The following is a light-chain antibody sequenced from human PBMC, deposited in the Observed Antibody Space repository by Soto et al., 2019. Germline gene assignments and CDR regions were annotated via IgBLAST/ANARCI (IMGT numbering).Light chain of an antibody. V-gene: IGKV1-5*01. CDR1: QRISNW. Sequence: DIQMTQSPSTLSAFEGDRVTITCRASQRISNWLAWYQQKPGKVPNVLIYDASSLENGVPSRFSGSGSGTVLSLTISSLQPDDSATYYCQQYHTYWTFGQGTKVEV. J-gene: IGKJ1*01. CDR3: QQYHTYWT. CDR2: DAS.